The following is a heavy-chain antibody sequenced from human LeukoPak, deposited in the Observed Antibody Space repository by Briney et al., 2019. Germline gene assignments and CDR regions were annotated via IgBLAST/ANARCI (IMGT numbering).Heavy chain of an antibody. CDR3: AKQLGYCSGGSCYFPY. Sequence: GGTLRLSCAASGFTFSSSAMSWVRQAPGKGLEWVSAISNNGGYTYYADSVQGRFTISRDNSKSTLCLQMNSLRAEDTAVYYCAKQLGYCSGGSCYFPYWGQGTLVTVSS. CDR1: GFTFSSSA. V-gene: IGHV3-23*01. J-gene: IGHJ4*02. CDR2: ISNNGGYT. D-gene: IGHD2-15*01.